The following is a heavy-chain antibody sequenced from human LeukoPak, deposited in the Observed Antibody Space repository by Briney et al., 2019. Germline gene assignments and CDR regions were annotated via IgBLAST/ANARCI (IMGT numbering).Heavy chain of an antibody. Sequence: SVKVACKASGGTFSNSAVSWLRQAPGQGREWMGGIVPMFGAPNYGEKFQDRVTISADKSTGTAYMKVSSLRSDDTAVYYCATGRRPENYDYFDYWGQGTLVIVSS. V-gene: IGHV1-69*06. CDR2: IVPMFGAP. D-gene: IGHD3-16*01. J-gene: IGHJ4*02. CDR3: ATGRRPENYDYFDY. CDR1: GGTFSNSA.